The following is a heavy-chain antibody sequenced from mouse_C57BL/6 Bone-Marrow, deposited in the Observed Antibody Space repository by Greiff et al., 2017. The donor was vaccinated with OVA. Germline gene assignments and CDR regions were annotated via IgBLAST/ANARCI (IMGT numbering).Heavy chain of an antibody. CDR1: GYTFTDYN. Sequence: EVQVVESGPELVKPGASVKIPCKASGYTFTDYNMDWVKQSHGKSLEWIGDINPNNGGTIYNQKFKGKATLTVDKSSSTAYMELRSLTSEDTAVCYCARGYYGWFAYWGQGTLVTVSA. CDR2: INPNNGGT. J-gene: IGHJ3*01. CDR3: ARGYYGWFAY. D-gene: IGHD1-1*01. V-gene: IGHV1-18*01.